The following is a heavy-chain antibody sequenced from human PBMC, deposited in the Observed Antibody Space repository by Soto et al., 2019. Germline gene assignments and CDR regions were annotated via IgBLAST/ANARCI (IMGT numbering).Heavy chain of an antibody. Sequence: QLQESGPGLVKPSGTLSLTCAVSSGSIGSGIWWNWVRQPPGKGLEWIGEIYHTGNTNYNPSLKSRVTISVDESKKQFSLKLSSVTAADTAVYFCARAARLSPFDCWGQGILVTVSS. CDR3: ARAARLSPFDC. D-gene: IGHD6-6*01. CDR1: SGSIGSGIW. J-gene: IGHJ4*02. V-gene: IGHV4-4*02. CDR2: IYHTGNT.